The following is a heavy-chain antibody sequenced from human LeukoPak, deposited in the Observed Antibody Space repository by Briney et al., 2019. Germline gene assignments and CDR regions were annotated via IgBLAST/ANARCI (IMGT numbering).Heavy chain of an antibody. CDR1: GFTFSNSA. Sequence: GGSLRLSCAASGFTFSNSAMKWVRQVPGKGLEWVSSIDYDSSHIYYAASVRGRFTISRDNASNSVYLQMNSLRVEDTAVYYCARDPLRYLRVGHYDYWGQGTLVAVSS. V-gene: IGHV3-21*01. D-gene: IGHD3-9*01. J-gene: IGHJ4*02. CDR2: IDYDSSHI. CDR3: ARDPLRYLRVGHYDY.